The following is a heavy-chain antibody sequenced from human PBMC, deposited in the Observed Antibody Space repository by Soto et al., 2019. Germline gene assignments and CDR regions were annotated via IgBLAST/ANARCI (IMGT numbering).Heavy chain of an antibody. V-gene: IGHV6-1*01. D-gene: IGHD5-12*01. J-gene: IGHJ6*02. CDR1: GDSVSSKSGS. CDR3: ARGYSGSMDV. Sequence: SQTLSLTCAISGDSVSSKSGSWNWIRQSPSRGLEWLGRTYYRSKWYNDYAVSVKSRITINPDTSKNQFSLQLNSVTPEDTAVYYSARGYSGSMDVWGQGTTVTVSS. CDR2: TYYRSKWYN.